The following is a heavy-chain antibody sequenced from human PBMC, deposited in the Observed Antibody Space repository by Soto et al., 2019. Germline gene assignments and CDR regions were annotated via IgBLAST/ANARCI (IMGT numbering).Heavy chain of an antibody. CDR1: GGSISSGDYY. CDR2: IYYSGST. D-gene: IGHD5-12*01. J-gene: IGHJ3*02. CDR3: ARDIVATITGMFNAFDI. Sequence: SETLSLTCTVSGGSISSGDYYWSWIRQPPGKGLEWIGYIYYSGSTYYNPSLKSRVTISVDTSKNQFSLKLSSVTAADTAVYYCARDIVATITGMFNAFDIWGQGTMVTVSS. V-gene: IGHV4-30-4*01.